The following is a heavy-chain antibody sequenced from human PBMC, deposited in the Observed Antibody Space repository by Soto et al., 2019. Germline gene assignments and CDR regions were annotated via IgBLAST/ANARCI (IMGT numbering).Heavy chain of an antibody. CDR1: GFTVSNNY. J-gene: IGHJ4*02. V-gene: IGHV3-53*01. D-gene: IGHD2-2*01. CDR2: IYSGGYT. CDR3: AHQPGGGGY. Sequence: EVQLVESGGGLIQPGGSLRLSCAVSGFTVSNNYMSWVRQAPGKGLEGVSVIYSGGYTAYGDSVKCRFTISRDNSKNTPALQTNSLRPGTTAGISAAHQPGGGGYWGQGTLVTVSS.